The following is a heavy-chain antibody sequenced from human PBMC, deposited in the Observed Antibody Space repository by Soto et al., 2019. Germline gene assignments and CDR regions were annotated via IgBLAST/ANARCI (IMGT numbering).Heavy chain of an antibody. CDR2: IYWDDDK. J-gene: IGHJ3*02. D-gene: IGHD2-2*01. CDR3: AHRHCSSTSCYDAFDI. CDR1: GFSLSTSGVG. Sequence: SGPTLVKPTQTLTLTCTFSGFSLSTSGVGVGWIRQPPGKALEWLALIYWDDDKRYSPSLKSRLTITKDTSKNQVVRTMTNMDPVDTATYYCAHRHCSSTSCYDAFDIWGQGTMVTVSS. V-gene: IGHV2-5*02.